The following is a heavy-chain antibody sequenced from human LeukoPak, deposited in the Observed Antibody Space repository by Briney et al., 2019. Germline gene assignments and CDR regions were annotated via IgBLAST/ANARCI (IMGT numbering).Heavy chain of an antibody. J-gene: IGHJ4*02. CDR1: GGSFSGYY. CDR3: ARLLIYCSSTSCHFDY. D-gene: IGHD2-2*01. Sequence: SETLSLTCAVYGGSFSGYYWGWIRQPPGKGLEWIGSIYYSGITYYNPSLKSRVTISVETSNNQFSLKLSSVTAADTAMYYCARLLIYCSSTSCHFDYWGQGTLVTVSS. CDR2: IYYSGIT. V-gene: IGHV4-39*01.